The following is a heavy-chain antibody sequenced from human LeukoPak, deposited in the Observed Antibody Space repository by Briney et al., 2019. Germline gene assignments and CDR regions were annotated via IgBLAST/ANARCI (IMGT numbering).Heavy chain of an antibody. CDR1: GYSFTIYW. V-gene: IGHV5-51*01. Sequence: GESLKISCEGFGYSFTIYWIGWVRQMPGKGLEWMGIIYPGDSDTTYSPSFQGQVTISADKSISTAYLQWSSLKASDTAIYYCARGAVAGVIDAFDIWGQGTVVTVSS. CDR3: ARGAVAGVIDAFDI. D-gene: IGHD6-19*01. CDR2: IYPGDSDT. J-gene: IGHJ3*02.